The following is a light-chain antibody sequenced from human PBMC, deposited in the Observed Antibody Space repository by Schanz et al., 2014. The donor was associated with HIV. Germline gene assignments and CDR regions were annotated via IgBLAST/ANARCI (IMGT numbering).Light chain of an antibody. V-gene: IGLV2-14*03. CDR2: DVT. J-gene: IGLJ2*01. CDR3: SSYTGSSSVI. CDR1: SGDVGRYDY. Sequence: QSALTQPASVSGSLGQSITISCTGTSGDVGRYDYVSRYQQHPGQAPKLLIYDVTYRPSGISNRFSGSKSGYTASLTISGLQADDEADYYCSSYTGSSSVIFGGGTKVTVL.